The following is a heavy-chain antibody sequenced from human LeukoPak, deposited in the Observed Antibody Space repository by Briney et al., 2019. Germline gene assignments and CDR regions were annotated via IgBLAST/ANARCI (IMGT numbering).Heavy chain of an antibody. CDR2: IYPSDSDT. Sequence: GESLKISFKGSGYSFTTYWIGWVRQMRGKGLEWMGIIYPSDSDTKYSPSFQGQVTISADKSISTAYLQWSSLEASDTAMYYCARGGNSNLYWFDPWGQGTLVTVSS. D-gene: IGHD4-23*01. CDR3: ARGGNSNLYWFDP. CDR1: GYSFTTYW. J-gene: IGHJ5*02. V-gene: IGHV5-51*01.